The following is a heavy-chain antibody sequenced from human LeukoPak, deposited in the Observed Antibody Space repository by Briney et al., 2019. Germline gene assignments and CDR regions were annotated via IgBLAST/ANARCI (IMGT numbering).Heavy chain of an antibody. CDR2: INVSGGST. D-gene: IGHD6-13*01. CDR3: ARGSSRKDAFDI. V-gene: IGHV1-46*01. Sequence: GASVKVSCKASGYTFTSYYMHWVRQAPGQGLEWMGIINVSGGSTSYAQKFQGRVTMTRDTSTSTVYMDLSSLRSEDTAVYYCARGSSRKDAFDIWGQGTMVTVSS. CDR1: GYTFTSYY. J-gene: IGHJ3*02.